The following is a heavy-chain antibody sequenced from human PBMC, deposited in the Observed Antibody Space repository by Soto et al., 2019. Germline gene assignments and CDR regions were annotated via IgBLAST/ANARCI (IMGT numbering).Heavy chain of an antibody. CDR1: GFTFASYT. J-gene: IGHJ3*01. CDR3: AKDQNTDLLGGFEF. V-gene: IGHV3-23*01. D-gene: IGHD2-15*01. Sequence: GGSLRLSCEASGFTFASYTMSWVRQAPGKGLEWVSGISGTSSRTYYADSVRGRFTILRDNSKSTLSLHMNNLRADDTAVYYCAKDQNTDLLGGFEFGGQGTMVTVSS. CDR2: ISGTSSRT.